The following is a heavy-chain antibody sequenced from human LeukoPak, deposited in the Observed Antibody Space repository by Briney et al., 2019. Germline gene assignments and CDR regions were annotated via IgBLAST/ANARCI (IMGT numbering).Heavy chain of an antibody. CDR1: GFTFSSYA. V-gene: IGHV3-30-3*01. J-gene: IGHJ3*02. D-gene: IGHD3-22*01. CDR3: ARAGDYYDSSGYWGNACDI. CDR2: ISYDGVNK. Sequence: GSLRLSCAASGFTFSSYALHWVRQAPGKGLEWVAVISYDGVNKYYANSVEGRFTISRDNSKNTLYLQMNSLRAEDTAVYYCARAGDYYDSSGYWGNACDIWGQGTMVTVSS.